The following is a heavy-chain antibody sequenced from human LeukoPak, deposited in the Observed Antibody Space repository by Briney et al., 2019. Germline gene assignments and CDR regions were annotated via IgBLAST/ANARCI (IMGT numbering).Heavy chain of an antibody. D-gene: IGHD6-19*01. Sequence: GGSLRLSCVASVFNFSYYSMNWVRQAPGKGLEWGSSISSSGTYKYYADSLEGRITISRDNGKNSLFLQVNSLRAEDTAVYYCARDYSSGWYHFDYWGQGILVTVSS. CDR3: ARDYSSGWYHFDY. V-gene: IGHV3-21*01. CDR1: VFNFSYYS. CDR2: ISSSGTYK. J-gene: IGHJ4*02.